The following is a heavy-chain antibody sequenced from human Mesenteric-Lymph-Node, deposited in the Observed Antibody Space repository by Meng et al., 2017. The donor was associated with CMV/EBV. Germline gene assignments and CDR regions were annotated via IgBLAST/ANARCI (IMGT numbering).Heavy chain of an antibody. V-gene: IGHV3-23*01. CDR1: GFTFNYYA. CDR3: ARADPQANWFDP. Sequence: GGSLRLSCAASGFTFNYYAMSWVRQAPGKGLEWVSAVSGSGGKRDYADSVQGRFTISRDNSKNTLYLQMNSLRAGDTAAYYCARADPQANWFDPWGQGTLVTVSS. CDR2: VSGSGGKR. J-gene: IGHJ5*02.